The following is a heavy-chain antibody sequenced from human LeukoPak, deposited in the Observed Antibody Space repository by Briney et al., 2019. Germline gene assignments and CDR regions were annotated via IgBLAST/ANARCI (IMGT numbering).Heavy chain of an antibody. CDR3: AKRSGRFLEWFYYGMDV. J-gene: IGHJ6*02. CDR2: ISGSSSYK. D-gene: IGHD3-3*01. CDR1: EVTFSSYS. Sequence: GGSLRLSCAASEVTFSSYSMNWVRQAPGKGLEWVSSISGSSSYKYYTDSVKGRFTISRDNSKNTLYLQMNSLRAEDTALYYCAKRSGRFLEWFYYGMDVWGQGTTVTVSS. V-gene: IGHV3-21*01.